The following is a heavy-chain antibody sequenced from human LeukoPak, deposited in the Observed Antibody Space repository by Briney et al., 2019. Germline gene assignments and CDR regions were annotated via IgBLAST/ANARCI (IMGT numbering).Heavy chain of an antibody. J-gene: IGHJ6*02. Sequence: ASVKVSCKASGYTFTSYDINWARQATGQGLEWMGWMNPNSGNTGYAQKFQGRVTMTRNTSISTAYMELSSLRSEDTAVYYCARHSCSGWYSSYGMDVWGQGTTVTVSS. CDR2: MNPNSGNT. CDR3: ARHSCSGWYSSYGMDV. V-gene: IGHV1-8*01. D-gene: IGHD6-19*01. CDR1: GYTFTSYD.